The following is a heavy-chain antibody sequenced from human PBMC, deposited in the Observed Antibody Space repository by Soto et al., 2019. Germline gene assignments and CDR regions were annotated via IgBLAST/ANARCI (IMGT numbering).Heavy chain of an antibody. CDR1: GFTFDSYG. D-gene: IGHD4-17*01. CDR3: AKDLLPNTVTTCGS. CDR2: ISSDGNNK. Sequence: QVQLVESGGGVVQPGRSLRLSCAASGFTFDSYGMHWVRQAPGKGLEWVAVISSDGNNKYYADSVKGRFTISIENFKNTLYLQMSSRRADDTAVYYCAKDLLPNTVTTCGSWGQGTLVTVPS. J-gene: IGHJ5*02. V-gene: IGHV3-30*18.